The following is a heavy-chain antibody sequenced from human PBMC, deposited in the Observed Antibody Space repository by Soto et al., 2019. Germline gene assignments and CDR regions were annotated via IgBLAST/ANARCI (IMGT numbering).Heavy chain of an antibody. CDR1: GFTFTRYS. CDR3: ARESEDLTSNFDY. V-gene: IGHV3-21*01. Sequence: GGSLRLSCAASGFTFTRYSRNWVRQAPGKGLEWVSSISSTTNYIYYADSMKGRFTVSRDNAKNSVYLEMNSLSAEDTALYYCARESEDLTSNFDYWGQGTLVTVSS. J-gene: IGHJ4*02. CDR2: ISSTTNYI.